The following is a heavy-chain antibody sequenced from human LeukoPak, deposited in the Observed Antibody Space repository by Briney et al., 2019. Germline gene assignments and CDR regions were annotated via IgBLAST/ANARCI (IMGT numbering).Heavy chain of an antibody. Sequence: QTGGSLRLSCAASGFTFSIYWMSWVRQAPGKGLEWVANIKPDGSDKYSVASVKGRFTISKDNAKNSLYLQMNSLRAEDTALYHCARNNGMDVWGQGTTVIVSS. CDR1: GFTFSIYW. V-gene: IGHV3-7*03. J-gene: IGHJ6*02. CDR3: ARNNGMDV. CDR2: IKPDGSDK.